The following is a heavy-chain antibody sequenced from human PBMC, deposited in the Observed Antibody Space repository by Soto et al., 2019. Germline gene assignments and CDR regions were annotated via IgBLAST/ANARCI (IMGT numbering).Heavy chain of an antibody. V-gene: IGHV4-59*08. CDR2: IYYSGST. D-gene: IGHD3-10*01. J-gene: IGHJ5*02. CDR3: ARLVVAILAVRVVIFIVLDP. CDR1: GGSISSYY. Sequence: PSETLSLTCTVSGGSISSYYWSWIRQPPGKGLEWIGYIYYSGSTNYNPSLKSRVTLSVDTSKNQFSLKLSSVTAAATAVYYCARLVVAILAVRVVIFIVLDPWGQGTWVTVSS.